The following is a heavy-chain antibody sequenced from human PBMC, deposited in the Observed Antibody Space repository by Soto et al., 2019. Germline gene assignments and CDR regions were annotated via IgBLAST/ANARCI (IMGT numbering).Heavy chain of an antibody. CDR3: ARHRGYSGYDSLDS. J-gene: IGHJ4*02. Sequence: QVQLQESGPGLVKPSETLSLTCTVSGGSISGFYWSWIRQPPGKGLEWIGYIYDSGSTNYNPSLKSRLTISIDTSKNQFSLNLISVTATDTAVYYCARHRGYSGYDSLDSWGQGTLVTVSS. CDR2: IYDSGST. V-gene: IGHV4-59*08. CDR1: GGSISGFY. D-gene: IGHD5-12*01.